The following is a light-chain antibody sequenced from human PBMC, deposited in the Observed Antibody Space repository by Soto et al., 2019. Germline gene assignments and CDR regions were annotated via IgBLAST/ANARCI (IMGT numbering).Light chain of an antibody. J-gene: IGKJ1*01. CDR1: QSVSSN. CDR2: GAS. Sequence: VWTRSKPVLSVSPGVSATLSCRASQSVSSNLAWYQQPPGQAPXXLIYGASTRATGIPARFSGIGSGTESTLTISSLQSEDFAVYYCQQYNNWHTFGQGTKVDIK. V-gene: IGKV3-15*01. CDR3: QQYNNWHT.